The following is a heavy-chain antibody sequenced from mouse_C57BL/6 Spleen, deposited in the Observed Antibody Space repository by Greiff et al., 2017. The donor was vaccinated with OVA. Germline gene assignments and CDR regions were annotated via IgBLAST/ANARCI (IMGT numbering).Heavy chain of an antibody. CDR1: GYAFSSYW. V-gene: IGHV1-80*01. Sequence: QVQLQQSGAELVKPGASVKISCKASGYAFSSYWMNWVKQRPGKGLEWIGQIYPGDGDTNYNGKFKGKATLTADKSSSTAYMQLSSLTSEDSAVYFCARRYDGYPYYAMDYWGQGTSVTVSS. CDR3: ARRYDGYPYYAMDY. D-gene: IGHD2-3*01. J-gene: IGHJ4*01. CDR2: IYPGDGDT.